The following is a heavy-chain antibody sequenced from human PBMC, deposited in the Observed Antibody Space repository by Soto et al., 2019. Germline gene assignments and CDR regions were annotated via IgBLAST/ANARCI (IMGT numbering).Heavy chain of an antibody. Sequence: QVQLQQWGAGLLKPSETLSLTCAVYGGSFSGYYWSWIRQPLGKGREWIGEINHSGSTNYNPSLKSRVTISVDTSKNQFSLKLSSVTAADTAVYYCARGGLRLWPYYYYYGMDVWGQGTTVTVSS. D-gene: IGHD3-10*01. CDR1: GGSFSGYY. V-gene: IGHV4-34*01. CDR3: ARGGLRLWPYYYYYGMDV. CDR2: INHSGST. J-gene: IGHJ6*02.